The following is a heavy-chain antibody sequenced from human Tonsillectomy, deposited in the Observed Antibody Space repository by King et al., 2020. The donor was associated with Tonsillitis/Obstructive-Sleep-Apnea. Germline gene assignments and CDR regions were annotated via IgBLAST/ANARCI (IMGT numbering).Heavy chain of an antibody. CDR3: ARGRYDILS. D-gene: IGHD3-9*01. V-gene: IGHV4-34*01. CDR2: INHSGST. J-gene: IGHJ5*02. Sequence: VQLQQWGAGLLKPSETLSLTCAVYGVSFSGYYWSWIRQPPGKGLEWIGEINHSGSTNYNPSLKSRVTISVDTSKNQFSLKLSSVTAADTAVYYCARGRYDILSWGQGTLVTVSS. CDR1: GVSFSGYY.